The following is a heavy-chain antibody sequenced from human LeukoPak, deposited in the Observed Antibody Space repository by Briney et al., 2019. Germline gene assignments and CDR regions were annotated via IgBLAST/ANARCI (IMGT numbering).Heavy chain of an antibody. Sequence: GGSLRLSCLGSGFTFRNYPMYWVRQAPGKGLEWMAVISYDGNTKYYADSVKGRFTLSRDNSKNTVYLQVDSLRSEDTAVYYCAKDLKYCSGGSDAFDIWGQGTMVTVSS. J-gene: IGHJ3*02. CDR2: ISYDGNTK. CDR1: GFTFRNYP. V-gene: IGHV3-30*04. D-gene: IGHD2-15*01. CDR3: AKDLKYCSGGSDAFDI.